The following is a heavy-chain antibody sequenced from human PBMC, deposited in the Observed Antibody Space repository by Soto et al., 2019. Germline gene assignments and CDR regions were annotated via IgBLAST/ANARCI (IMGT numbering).Heavy chain of an antibody. V-gene: IGHV3-48*02. CDR1: GFTFSSYS. J-gene: IGHJ4*02. D-gene: IGHD2-15*01. Sequence: PGGSLRLSCAASGFTFSSYSLNWVRQAPGKGLEWVSYISTRSNSIYYADSVKGRFTTSRDNAKNSLFLQMNGLRDEDTAVYFCARAKNIGAYPPLDYWGRGTLVTVSS. CDR2: ISTRSNSI. CDR3: ARAKNIGAYPPLDY.